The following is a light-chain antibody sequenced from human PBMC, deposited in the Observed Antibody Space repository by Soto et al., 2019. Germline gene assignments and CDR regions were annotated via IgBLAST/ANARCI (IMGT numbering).Light chain of an antibody. CDR2: SDN. Sequence: QSVLTQPPSASGTPGQRVTISCSGGSSNIGSNTVNWYHQLPGTAPKLLIYSDNQRPSGVPDRFSGSKAGTSASLAISGLQSEDEADYYCAAWDDSLNGPMFGGGTKLTVL. CDR3: AAWDDSLNGPM. V-gene: IGLV1-44*01. CDR1: SSNIGSNT. J-gene: IGLJ3*02.